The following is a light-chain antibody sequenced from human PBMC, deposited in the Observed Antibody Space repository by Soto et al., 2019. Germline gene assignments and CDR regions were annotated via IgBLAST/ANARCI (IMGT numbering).Light chain of an antibody. CDR2: GAS. CDR3: QQYGSSPT. V-gene: IGKV3-20*01. Sequence: EIVLTQSPGTLSLSPGERATLSCRASQSVSSSSYLAWYQQKPGQAPRLLIYGASSRATGIPDRFSGSGSETDFTLTISRLEPEDFAVYYCQQYGSSPTFGGGTKVEIK. J-gene: IGKJ4*01. CDR1: QSVSSSSY.